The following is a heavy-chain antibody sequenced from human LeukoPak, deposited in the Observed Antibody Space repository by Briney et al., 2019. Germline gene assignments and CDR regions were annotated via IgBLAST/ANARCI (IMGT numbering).Heavy chain of an antibody. CDR2: INHSGST. CDR3: ARGEDWFDP. Sequence: SETLSLTCAVYGGSFSGYYWSWIRQPPGKGLEWIGEINHSGSTNYNPSLKSRVTISVDTSKNQFSLKLSSVTAADTAVYYCARGEDWFDPWGQGTLVTVSS. CDR1: GGSFSGYY. V-gene: IGHV4-34*01. J-gene: IGHJ5*02.